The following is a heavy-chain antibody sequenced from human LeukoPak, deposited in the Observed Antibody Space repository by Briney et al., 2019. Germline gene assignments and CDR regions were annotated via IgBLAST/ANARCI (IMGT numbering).Heavy chain of an antibody. D-gene: IGHD6-19*01. CDR1: GFTFSSYA. J-gene: IGHJ4*02. V-gene: IGHV3-30-3*01. Sequence: PGGSLRLSCAASGFTFSSYALHRVRQAPGKGLEWLTFMSYDGSNEDYADSMKGRFTISRDNSKNTLYLQMSSLRPEDTAVYYCARGRGSTGWSYFDSWGQGTLVTVSS. CDR3: ARGRGSTGWSYFDS. CDR2: MSYDGSNE.